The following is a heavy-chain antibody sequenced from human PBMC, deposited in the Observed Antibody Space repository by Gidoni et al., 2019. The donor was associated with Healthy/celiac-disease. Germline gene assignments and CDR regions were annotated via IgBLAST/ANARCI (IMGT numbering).Heavy chain of an antibody. V-gene: IGHV3-23*01. CDR1: GFTFSSYA. D-gene: IGHD2-15*01. J-gene: IGHJ4*02. CDR3: AKWRRYCSGGSCRGADFDY. CDR2: ISGSGGST. Sequence: RLSCAASGFTFSSYAMSWVRQAPGKGLEWVSAISGSGGSTYYADSVKGRFTISRDNSKNTLYLQMNSLRAEDTAVYYCAKWRRYCSGGSCRGADFDYWGQGTLVTVSS.